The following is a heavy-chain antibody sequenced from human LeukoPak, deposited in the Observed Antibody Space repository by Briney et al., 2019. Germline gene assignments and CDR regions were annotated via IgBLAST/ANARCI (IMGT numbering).Heavy chain of an antibody. D-gene: IGHD2-21*02. J-gene: IGHJ2*01. CDR2: IYYSGST. CDR1: GGSISSGDYY. Sequence: PSQTLSLTCTVSGGSISSGDYYWSWIRQPPGKGLEWIGYIYYSGSTYYNPSLKSRVTISVDTSKNQLSLKLSSVTAADTAVYYCARDLAYCGGDCYSTHYWYFDLWGRGTLVTVSS. V-gene: IGHV4-30-4*01. CDR3: ARDLAYCGGDCYSTHYWYFDL.